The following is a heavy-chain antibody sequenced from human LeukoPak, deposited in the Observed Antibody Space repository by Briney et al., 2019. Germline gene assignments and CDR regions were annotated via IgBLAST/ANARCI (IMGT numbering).Heavy chain of an antibody. CDR3: ARAIEMATIAAY. Sequence: GSSVKVSCKASGGTFSSYAISWVRQAPGQGLEWMGWINPHSGGSNFAQKFQGRVSMTGDTSISTAYMELSRLRSDDTAVYYCARAIEMATIAAYWGQGTLVTVSS. CDR2: INPHSGGS. V-gene: IGHV1-2*02. CDR1: GGTFSSYA. J-gene: IGHJ4*02. D-gene: IGHD5-24*01.